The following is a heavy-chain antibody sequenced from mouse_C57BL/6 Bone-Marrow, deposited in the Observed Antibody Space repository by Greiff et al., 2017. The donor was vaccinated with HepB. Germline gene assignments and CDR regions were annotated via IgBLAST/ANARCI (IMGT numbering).Heavy chain of an antibody. Sequence: EVQLQQSGPELVKPGASVKISCKASGYTFTDYYMNWVKQSHGKSLEWIGDINPNNGGTSYNQKFKGKATLTVDKSSSTAYMELRSLTSEDSAVYYCARVPQLGYWGQGTLVTVSA. CDR3: ARVPQLGY. CDR1: GYTFTDYY. J-gene: IGHJ3*01. CDR2: INPNNGGT. V-gene: IGHV1-26*01. D-gene: IGHD4-1*02.